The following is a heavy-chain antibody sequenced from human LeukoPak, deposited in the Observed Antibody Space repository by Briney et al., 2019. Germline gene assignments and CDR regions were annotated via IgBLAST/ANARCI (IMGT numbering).Heavy chain of an antibody. V-gene: IGHV3-23*01. CDR2: ISGSGGST. Sequence: LSGGSLRLSCAASGFTFSSYAMSWVRQAPGKGLEWVSAISGSGGSTYYADSVKGRFTISRDNSKNTLYLQMNSLRAEDTAVYYCAKDPADYDFWSGYPFDYWGQGTLVTVSS. D-gene: IGHD3-3*01. CDR3: AKDPADYDFWSGYPFDY. CDR1: GFTFSSYA. J-gene: IGHJ4*02.